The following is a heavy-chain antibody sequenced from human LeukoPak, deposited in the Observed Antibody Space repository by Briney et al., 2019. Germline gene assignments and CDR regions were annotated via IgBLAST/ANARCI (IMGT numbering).Heavy chain of an antibody. V-gene: IGHV1-69*04. CDR2: IIPILGIA. CDR3: ARDGRTPNYYYYGMDV. D-gene: IGHD1-1*01. Sequence: SVKVSCKASGGTFSSYAISWVRQAPGQGLEWMGRIIPILGIANYAQKFQGRVTITADKSTSTAYMELSSLRSEDTAVYYCARDGRTPNYYYYGMDVWGQGTAVTVSS. CDR1: GGTFSSYA. J-gene: IGHJ6*02.